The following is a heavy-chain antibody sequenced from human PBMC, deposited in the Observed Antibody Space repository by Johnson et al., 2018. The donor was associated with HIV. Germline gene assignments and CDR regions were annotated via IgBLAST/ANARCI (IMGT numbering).Heavy chain of an antibody. V-gene: IGHV3-11*01. CDR1: GFTFNDYY. J-gene: IGHJ3*02. CDR2: ISSSGATT. CDR3: ARENYYDILNDAFDI. Sequence: QVQLVESGGGLVKPGGSLRLSCAASGFTFNDYYMNWMRQAPGKGLEWVSHISSSGATTYYADSVKGRFTISRDNAKNSLYLQMNSLRAEDTALYYCARENYYDILNDAFDIWGQGTMVTVSS. D-gene: IGHD3-22*01.